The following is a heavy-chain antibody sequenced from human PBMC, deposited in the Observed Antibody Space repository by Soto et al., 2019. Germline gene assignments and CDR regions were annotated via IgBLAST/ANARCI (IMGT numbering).Heavy chain of an antibody. CDR1: GFSLSGDGVG. CDR3: AHAYGGTSWPNDAFDF. Sequence: QITLKESGPTLVKPTQTLTLTCTVSGFSLSGDGVGVGWIRQPPGTALEWLALIYWDEDQRYSPSLRTRLTITQDTSKNQVVLTMTNRDPVDTATYYCAHAYGGTSWPNDAFDFWGQGTVVTVSS. CDR2: IYWDEDQ. J-gene: IGHJ3*01. D-gene: IGHD2-21*01. V-gene: IGHV2-5*02.